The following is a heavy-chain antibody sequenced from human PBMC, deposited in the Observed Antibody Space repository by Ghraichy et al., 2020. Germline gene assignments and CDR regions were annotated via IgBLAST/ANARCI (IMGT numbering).Heavy chain of an antibody. CDR1: GGSISSGDYY. V-gene: IGHV4-30-4*01. D-gene: IGHD3-10*01. Sequence: SETLSLTCTVSGGSISSGDYYWSWIRQPPGKGLEWIGYIYYSGSTYYNPSLKSRVTISVDTSKNQFSLKLSSVTAADTAVYYCARETYYYGSGSHGAYNWFDPWGQGTLVTVSS. CDR3: ARETYYYGSGSHGAYNWFDP. CDR2: IYYSGST. J-gene: IGHJ5*02.